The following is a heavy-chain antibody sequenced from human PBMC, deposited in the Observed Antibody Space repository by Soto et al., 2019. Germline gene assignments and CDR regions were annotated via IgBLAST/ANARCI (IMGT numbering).Heavy chain of an antibody. V-gene: IGHV3-23*01. CDR1: RFTFSSYA. Sequence: EVQLLESGGGLVQPGGSLRLSCAASRFTFSSYAMTWVRQAPGKGLEWVSAISGSGDSTYYAGSVKGRFTITRDNSKNTLYLQMNSLRAEDTAVYYCASGRGRSFYYGMDVWGKGTTVTVSS. D-gene: IGHD1-26*01. CDR2: ISGSGDST. CDR3: ASGRGRSFYYGMDV. J-gene: IGHJ6*04.